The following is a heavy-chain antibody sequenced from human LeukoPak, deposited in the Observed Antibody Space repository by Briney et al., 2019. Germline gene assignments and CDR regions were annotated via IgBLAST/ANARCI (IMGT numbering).Heavy chain of an antibody. Sequence: GGSLRLSCVASGFIFRNYWMSWVRQAPGKGLEWVANINHDGRDKNYVDSVKGRFTISRDNAKSSLYLQMNSLRADGTAIYYCARSLAAGFDIWGQGTMVTVSS. CDR3: ARSLAAGFDI. V-gene: IGHV3-7*04. CDR2: INHDGRDK. D-gene: IGHD6-25*01. CDR1: GFIFRNYW. J-gene: IGHJ3*02.